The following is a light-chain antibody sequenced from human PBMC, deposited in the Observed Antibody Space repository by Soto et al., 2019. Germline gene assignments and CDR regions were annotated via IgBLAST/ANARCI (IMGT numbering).Light chain of an antibody. CDR2: GAS. J-gene: IGKJ5*01. CDR3: QQYGSSPLVT. CDR1: QSVSSSY. Sequence: EIVLTQSPGTLSLSPGERATLSCRASQSVSSSYLAWYQQKPGQAPRLLIYGASSTATGIPAGFSGSGSGTAFTLTISRLEPEDFAVYYCQQYGSSPLVTFGQGTRLEIK. V-gene: IGKV3-20*01.